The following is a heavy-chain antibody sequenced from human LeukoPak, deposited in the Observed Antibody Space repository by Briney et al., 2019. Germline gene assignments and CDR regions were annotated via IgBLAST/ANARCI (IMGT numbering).Heavy chain of an antibody. D-gene: IGHD1-14*01. J-gene: IGHJ6*03. Sequence: SETLSLTCAVYGGSFSGYYWSWIRQPPGKGLEWIGEINHSGSTNYNPSLKSRVSISVDTSKKQISLKVTSVTAADTAVYYCARVYNVDVWGKGTTVTVSS. CDR2: INHSGST. CDR1: GGSFSGYY. CDR3: ARVYNVDV. V-gene: IGHV4-34*01.